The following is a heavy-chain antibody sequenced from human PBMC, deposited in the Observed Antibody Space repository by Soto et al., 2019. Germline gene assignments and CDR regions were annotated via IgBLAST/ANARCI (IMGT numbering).Heavy chain of an antibody. V-gene: IGHV3-30*03. Sequence: QVQLVESGGGVVQPGRSLRLPCAASGFTFSSYGMLWVRQAPGKGLEWVALISYDGSDKYYADSVKGRFTISRDNSKNTLYLQMNSLRVEDTAVYYCGAGQYFSDYWGQGTLVTVSS. D-gene: IGHD6-13*01. CDR1: GFTFSSYG. CDR2: ISYDGSDK. J-gene: IGHJ4*02. CDR3: GAGQYFSDY.